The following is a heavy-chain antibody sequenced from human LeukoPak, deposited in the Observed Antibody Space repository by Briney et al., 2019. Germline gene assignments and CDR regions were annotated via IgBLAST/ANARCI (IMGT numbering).Heavy chain of an antibody. D-gene: IGHD6-19*01. V-gene: IGHV4-4*07. CDR3: AREYSSGRYFDY. CDR1: GGSISSYY. Sequence: SETPSLTCNVSGGSISSYYWSWIRQPAGKGLDWIGRIYSSGNTNYNPSLKSRVTMSVDTSKNQLSLNLSSVTAADTAVYYCAREYSSGRYFDYWGQGTLVTVSS. J-gene: IGHJ4*02. CDR2: IYSSGNT.